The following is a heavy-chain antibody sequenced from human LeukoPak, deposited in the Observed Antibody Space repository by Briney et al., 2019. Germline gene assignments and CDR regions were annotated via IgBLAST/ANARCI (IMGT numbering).Heavy chain of an antibody. Sequence: TETLSLTCAVYGGSYSGYYWSWIRQPPGKGLEWIGEINHSGSTNYNPSLKSRVTISVDTSKNQFTLKRSSVTAMDTAVYYCARAQQWSVTIFDYWGQGTLVTVSS. D-gene: IGHD6-19*01. CDR1: GGSYSGYY. V-gene: IGHV4-34*01. CDR2: INHSGST. CDR3: ARAQQWSVTIFDY. J-gene: IGHJ4*02.